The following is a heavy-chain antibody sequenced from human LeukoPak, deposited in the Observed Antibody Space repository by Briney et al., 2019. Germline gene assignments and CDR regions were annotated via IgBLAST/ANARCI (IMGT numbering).Heavy chain of an antibody. Sequence: PGGSLRLPCAASGFTFSSYAMPWVRQAPGKGLEWVAVISYDGSNKYYADSVKGRFTISRDNAKNSLYLQMNSLRAEDTAVYYCAREPSSLYYYYGMDVWGQGTTVTVSS. V-gene: IGHV3-30-3*01. CDR2: ISYDGSNK. CDR3: AREPSSLYYYYGMDV. CDR1: GFTFSSYA. J-gene: IGHJ6*02. D-gene: IGHD6-13*01.